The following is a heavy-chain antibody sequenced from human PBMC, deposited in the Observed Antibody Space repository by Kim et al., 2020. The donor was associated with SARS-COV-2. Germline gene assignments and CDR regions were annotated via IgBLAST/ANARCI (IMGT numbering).Heavy chain of an antibody. J-gene: IGHJ4*02. CDR2: IYYSGST. CDR3: ARRPPYDDYFDY. D-gene: IGHD3-3*01. Sequence: SETLSLTCTVSGGSISSGGYYWSWIRQHPGKGLEWIGYIYYSGSTYYNPSLKSRVTISVDTSKNQFSLKLSSVTAADTAVYYCARRPPYDDYFDYWGQGTLVTVSS. V-gene: IGHV4-31*03. CDR1: GGSISSGGYY.